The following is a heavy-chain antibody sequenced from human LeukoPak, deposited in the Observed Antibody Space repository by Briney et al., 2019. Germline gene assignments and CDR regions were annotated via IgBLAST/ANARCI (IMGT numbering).Heavy chain of an antibody. CDR3: ARWRLYYDSSGYYYDPHYFDY. D-gene: IGHD3-22*01. J-gene: IGHJ4*02. Sequence: PGGSLRLSCAASGFTFSSYAMSWVRQAPGKGLEWVSAISGSGGSTYYADSVKGRFTISRDNSKNALYLQMNSLRAEDTAVCYCARWRLYYDSSGYYYDPHYFDYWGQGTLVTVSS. V-gene: IGHV3-23*01. CDR2: ISGSGGST. CDR1: GFTFSSYA.